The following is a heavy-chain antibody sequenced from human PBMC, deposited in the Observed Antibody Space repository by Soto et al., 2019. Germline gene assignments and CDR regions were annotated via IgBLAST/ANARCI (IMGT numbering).Heavy chain of an antibody. D-gene: IGHD2-15*01. Sequence: EVQLLESGGGLVQPGGSLRLSCAASGFTFSNYAMSWVRQAPGKGLEWVSAISGSGGSTYYADSVQGRFTISGDNSKNTRYLQMNSLRVEDTAIYYCAKKATIQLGYCSGGSCKIDYWGQGTLVTVSS. CDR1: GFTFSNYA. CDR3: AKKATIQLGYCSGGSCKIDY. CDR2: ISGSGGST. J-gene: IGHJ4*02. V-gene: IGHV3-23*01.